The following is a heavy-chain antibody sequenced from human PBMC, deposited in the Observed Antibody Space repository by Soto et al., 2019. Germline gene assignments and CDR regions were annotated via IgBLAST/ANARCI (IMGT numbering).Heavy chain of an antibody. V-gene: IGHV4-59*08. D-gene: IGHD3-16*01. CDR2: MYYSGST. CDR1: GGSISGHY. J-gene: IGHJ6*03. Sequence: QVQLQESGPGLVKPSETLSLSCSVSGGSISGHYWSWVRQTPGKGLEWIGYMYYSGSTNYNPSRKSRVTISVDTSKNHFSLRLPSVTAADTAVYYCARGPYYDLIWNYYYMDVWGKGTTVTVSS. CDR3: ARGPYYDLIWNYYYMDV.